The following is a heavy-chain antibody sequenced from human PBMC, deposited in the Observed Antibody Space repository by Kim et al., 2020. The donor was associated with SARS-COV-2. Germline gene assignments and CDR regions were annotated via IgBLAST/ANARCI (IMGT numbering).Heavy chain of an antibody. CDR1: GFALSGYA. J-gene: IGHJ2*01. V-gene: IGHV3-30*04. CDR2: ISCDGVSY. D-gene: IGHD3-10*01. Sequence: GGSLRLSCEASGFALSGYAIHWARQAPGKGLDWVAVISCDGVSYVYSDSVKGRFTLSRDNSKSTVYLQMNSLRPEDKATYYCSRDATSYGSVYDWYFDLWGRGTLVAVSS. CDR3: SRDATSYGSVYDWYFDL.